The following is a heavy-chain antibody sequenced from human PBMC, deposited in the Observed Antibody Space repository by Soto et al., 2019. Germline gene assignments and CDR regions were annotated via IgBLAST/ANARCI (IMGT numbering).Heavy chain of an antibody. J-gene: IGHJ5*02. D-gene: IGHD3-10*01. Sequence: SETLSLTCAVYGGSFSGYYWSWIRQPPGKGLEWIGEINHSGSTNYNPSLKSRVTISVDTSKNQFSLKLSSVTAADTAVYYCARESLWLGELANTNWFDPWGQGTLVTVSS. V-gene: IGHV4-34*01. CDR3: ARESLWLGELANTNWFDP. CDR1: GGSFSGYY. CDR2: INHSGST.